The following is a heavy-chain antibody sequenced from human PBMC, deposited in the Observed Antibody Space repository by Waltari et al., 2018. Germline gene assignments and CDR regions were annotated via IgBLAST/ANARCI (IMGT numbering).Heavy chain of an antibody. Sequence: QLQLQESGPGLVKAAETLSLTCIVSGGSVSTSNYYWDWIRQPPGEGLEWIGSIYYSGRTYYKPSLKSRVTISVDTSKNEFSLKLTSVTAADTAVYYCLSDSTGYYGMDVWGQGIAVTVSS. J-gene: IGHJ6*01. V-gene: IGHV4-39*01. CDR1: GGSVSTSNYY. CDR3: LSDSTGYYGMDV. CDR2: IYYSGRT. D-gene: IGHD3-22*01.